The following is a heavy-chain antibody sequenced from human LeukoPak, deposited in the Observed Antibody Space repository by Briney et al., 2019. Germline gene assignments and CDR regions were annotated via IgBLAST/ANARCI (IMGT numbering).Heavy chain of an antibody. CDR1: GFTFSSYA. CDR3: AKDLPGYCSSTSCSL. Sequence: PGGSLRVSCAASGFTFSSYAMSWVRQAPGKGVEWVSAISGSGGSTYYADSVKGRFTISSDNSKNTLYLQMNSLRAEDTAVYYCAKDLPGYCSSTSCSLWGQGTLVTVSS. V-gene: IGHV3-23*01. CDR2: ISGSGGST. J-gene: IGHJ4*02. D-gene: IGHD2-2*01.